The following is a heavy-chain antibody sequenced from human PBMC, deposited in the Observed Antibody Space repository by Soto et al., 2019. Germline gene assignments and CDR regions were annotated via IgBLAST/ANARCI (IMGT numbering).Heavy chain of an antibody. CDR2: INHSGST. V-gene: IGHV4-34*01. J-gene: IGHJ3*02. Sequence: SETLSLTCAVYGGSFSGYYWSWIRQPPGKGLEWIGEINHSGSTNYNPSLKSRVTISVDTSKNQFSLKLSSVTAADTAVYYCASTLSSSSAFDIWGQGTMVTVSS. CDR1: GGSFSGYY. CDR3: ASTLSSSSAFDI. D-gene: IGHD6-6*01.